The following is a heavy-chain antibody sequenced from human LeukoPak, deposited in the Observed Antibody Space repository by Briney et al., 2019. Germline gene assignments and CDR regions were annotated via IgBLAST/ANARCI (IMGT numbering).Heavy chain of an antibody. CDR1: NGSISNYY. CDR3: ARRTYYYDSSGYIPIYYFDY. CDR2: VYYTGTA. V-gene: IGHV4-59*01. Sequence: KPSETLSLTRIVSNGSISNYYWSWIRQPPGKGLEWRGAVYYTGTANYNPSLKSRVTISVDTSKIQFSLKLSSVTAADTAVYYCARRTYYYDSSGYIPIYYFDYWGQGTLVTVSS. J-gene: IGHJ4*02. D-gene: IGHD3-22*01.